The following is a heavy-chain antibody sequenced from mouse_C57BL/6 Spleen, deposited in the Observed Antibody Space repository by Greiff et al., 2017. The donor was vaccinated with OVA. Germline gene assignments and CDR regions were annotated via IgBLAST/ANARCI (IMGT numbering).Heavy chain of an antibody. CDR3: ARGSGHYGNFDY. D-gene: IGHD2-1*01. V-gene: IGHV1-59*01. J-gene: IGHJ2*01. Sequence: QVQLQQPGAELVRPGTSVKLSCKASGYTFTSYWMHWVKQRPGQGLEWIGVIDPSDSYTNYNQKFKGKATLTVDTSSSTAYMQLSSLTSEDSAVDYCARGSGHYGNFDYWGQGTTLTVSS. CDR2: IDPSDSYT. CDR1: GYTFTSYW.